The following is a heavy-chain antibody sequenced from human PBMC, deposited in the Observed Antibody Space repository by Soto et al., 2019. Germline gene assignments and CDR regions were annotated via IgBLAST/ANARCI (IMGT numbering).Heavy chain of an antibody. J-gene: IGHJ3*02. CDR3: ARETAYDSSGYYFMRGAFDI. CDR1: GYTFTSYY. D-gene: IGHD3-22*01. Sequence: GASVKVSCKASGYTFTSYYMHWVRQAPGQGLEWMGIINPSGGSTSYAQKFQGRVTMTRDTSTSTVYMELSSLRSEDTAVYYCARETAYDSSGYYFMRGAFDIWGQGTMVTVSS. CDR2: INPSGGST. V-gene: IGHV1-46*01.